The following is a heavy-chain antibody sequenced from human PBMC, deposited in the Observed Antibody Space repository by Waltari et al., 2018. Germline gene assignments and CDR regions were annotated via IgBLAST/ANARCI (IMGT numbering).Heavy chain of an antibody. Sequence: VQLVQSGAEVKKPGSSVKVSCKASGRTFTSYSISWVRQAPGQGLEWMGRIIPIFGTANYAQKVQGRVTITADKSTSTAYMELSSLRSEDTAVYYCARMVVDPNWFDPWGQGTLVTVSS. J-gene: IGHJ5*02. V-gene: IGHV1-69*08. CDR1: GRTFTSYS. CDR3: ARMVVDPNWFDP. D-gene: IGHD2-15*01. CDR2: IIPIFGTA.